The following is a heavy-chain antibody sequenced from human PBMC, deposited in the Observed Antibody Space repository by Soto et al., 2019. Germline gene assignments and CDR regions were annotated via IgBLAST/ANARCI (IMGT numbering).Heavy chain of an antibody. CDR3: ARSSRQNHDYVWGSYSHFAY. J-gene: IGHJ4*02. CDR2: IWYDGSNK. V-gene: IGHV3-33*01. Sequence: QVQLVESGGGVVQPGRSLRLSCAASGFTFSSYGMHWVRQAPGKGQVWVAVIWYDGSNKYYADSVKGRFTISRDNSKNTLSLQMNSLIAEDTAVYYCARSSRQNHDYVWGSYSHFAYWGQGTLVTVAS. CDR1: GFTFSSYG. D-gene: IGHD3-16*01.